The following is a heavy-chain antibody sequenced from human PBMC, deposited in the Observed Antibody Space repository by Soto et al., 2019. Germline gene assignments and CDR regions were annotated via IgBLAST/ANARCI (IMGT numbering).Heavy chain of an antibody. D-gene: IGHD3-10*01. Sequence: QLQLQESGSGLVKASQTLSLTCAVSGGSISSGHYSWNWIRQPPGKGLEWIGYIYHSGSNYYNPSLESRVTISVDRSKNQFSLKLSSVTAADTALYYCARGVARGSGGFDYWGQGTLVTVSS. CDR3: ARGVARGSGGFDY. CDR2: IYHSGSN. CDR1: GGSISSGHYS. J-gene: IGHJ4*02. V-gene: IGHV4-30-2*01.